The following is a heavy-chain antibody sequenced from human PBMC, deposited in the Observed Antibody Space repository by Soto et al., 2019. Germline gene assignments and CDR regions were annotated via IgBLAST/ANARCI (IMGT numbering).Heavy chain of an antibody. Sequence: ASVKVSCKVSGYTLTELSMHWVRQAPGKGLEWMGGFDPEDGETIYAQKFQGRVTMTEDTSTDTAYMELSSLRSEDTAVYYCATRVTYYDYIWGSYRYTSWFDPWGQRTLVTVSS. CDR3: ATRVTYYDYIWGSYRYTSWFDP. J-gene: IGHJ5*02. V-gene: IGHV1-24*01. CDR1: GYTLTELS. CDR2: FDPEDGET. D-gene: IGHD3-16*02.